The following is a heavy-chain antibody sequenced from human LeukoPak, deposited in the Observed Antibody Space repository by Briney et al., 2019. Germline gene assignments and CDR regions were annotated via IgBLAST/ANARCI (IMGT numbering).Heavy chain of an antibody. CDR1: GFTFISYS. Sequence: VGSLRLSRAATGFTFISYSMNWVRPAPGRGLEGVASISRSSSYRHYADAGKGRVTNSRDNAKNSPDLQMNSQRAEDRAGYNCASGRSQDYVWGSYRYSPFDHWGQGTLVTVSS. D-gene: IGHD3-16*02. CDR2: ISRSSSYR. CDR3: ASGRSQDYVWGSYRYSPFDH. J-gene: IGHJ4*02. V-gene: IGHV3-21*01.